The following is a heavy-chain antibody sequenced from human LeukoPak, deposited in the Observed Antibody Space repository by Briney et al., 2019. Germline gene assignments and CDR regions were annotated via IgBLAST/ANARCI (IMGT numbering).Heavy chain of an antibody. CDR2: ISYDGSNK. Sequence: SGRSLRLSCAASGFTFSSYGMHWVRQAPGKGLEXVAVISYDGSNKYYADSVKGRFTISRDNSKNTLYLQMNSPRAEDTAVYYCAKDSSRLNYYFDYWGQGTLVTVSS. D-gene: IGHD6-13*01. CDR1: GFTFSSYG. CDR3: AKDSSRLNYYFDY. V-gene: IGHV3-30*18. J-gene: IGHJ4*02.